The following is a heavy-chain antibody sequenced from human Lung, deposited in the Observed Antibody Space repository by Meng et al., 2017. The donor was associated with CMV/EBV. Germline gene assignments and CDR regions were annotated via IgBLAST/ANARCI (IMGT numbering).Heavy chain of an antibody. Sequence: ASVKVSCKASGYTFTGYYMHWVRQAPGQGLEWMGWINPNSGGTNYAQKFQGRVTMTRDTSISTAYMELRRLRSDDTAVYYCARGTGYSSSSGVYWGQGTLVTGSS. J-gene: IGHJ4*02. CDR2: INPNSGGT. CDR1: GYTFTGYY. D-gene: IGHD6-6*01. CDR3: ARGTGYSSSSGVY. V-gene: IGHV1-2*02.